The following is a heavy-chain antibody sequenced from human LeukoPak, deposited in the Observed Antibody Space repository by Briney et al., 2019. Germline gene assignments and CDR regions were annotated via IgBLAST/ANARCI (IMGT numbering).Heavy chain of an antibody. V-gene: IGHV1-2*02. CDR1: GYTFTGYY. J-gene: IGHJ6*03. Sequence: ASVKVSCKASGYTFTGYYMHWVRQAPGQGLEWMGWINPNSGGTNYAQKFQGRVTMTRDTSISTAYMELSSLRSEDTAVYYCAGGASSSSWYGYYMDVWGKGTTVTVSS. CDR3: AGGASSSSWYGYYMDV. CDR2: INPNSGGT. D-gene: IGHD6-13*01.